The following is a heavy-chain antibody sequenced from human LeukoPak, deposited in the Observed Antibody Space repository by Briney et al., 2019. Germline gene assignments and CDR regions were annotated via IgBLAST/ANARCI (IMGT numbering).Heavy chain of an antibody. CDR2: IYTSGST. D-gene: IGHD2-15*01. CDR1: GGSLSSYY. CDR3: ARDWRVVAATDYYYYMDV. V-gene: IGHV4-4*07. Sequence: SETLSLTCTVSGGSLSSYYWSWIRQPAGKGLEWIGRIYTSGSTNYNPSLKSRVTMSVDTSKNQVSLKLSSVTAADAAVDYCARDWRVVAATDYYYYMDVWGKGTTVTVSS. J-gene: IGHJ6*03.